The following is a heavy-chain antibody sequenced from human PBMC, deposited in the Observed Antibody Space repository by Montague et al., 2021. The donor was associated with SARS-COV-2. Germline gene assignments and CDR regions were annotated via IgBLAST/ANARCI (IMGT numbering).Heavy chain of an antibody. J-gene: IGHJ4*02. V-gene: IGHV3-7*03. Sequence: SLRLSCAASGFSFSSYWMSWVRQAPGKGLEWVANINQDGSEKYYVDSVKGRFTIYRDNAKNSLYLQMNSLRADDTAVYYCARDPNFDSWGQGSLVTVSS. CDR2: INQDGSEK. CDR1: GFSFSSYW. CDR3: ARDPNFDS.